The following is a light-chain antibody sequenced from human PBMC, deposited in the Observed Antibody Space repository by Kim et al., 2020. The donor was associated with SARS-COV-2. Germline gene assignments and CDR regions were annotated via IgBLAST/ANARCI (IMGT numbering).Light chain of an antibody. Sequence: EIVLTHSPATLSLSPGERATPSCRASQSVSSYLAWYQQKPGQAPRLLIYDASNRATGIPARFSGSGSGTDFTLTISSLEPEDFAVYYCQQRSNWPPFTFGQGTRLEIK. CDR2: DAS. V-gene: IGKV3-11*01. J-gene: IGKJ5*01. CDR3: QQRSNWPPFT. CDR1: QSVSSY.